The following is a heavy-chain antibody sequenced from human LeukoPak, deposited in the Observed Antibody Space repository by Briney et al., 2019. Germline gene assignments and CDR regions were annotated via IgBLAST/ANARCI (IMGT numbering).Heavy chain of an antibody. J-gene: IGHJ4*02. CDR2: VTGPSSNT. CDR3: AKDRSSSTSCSNY. D-gene: IGHD2-2*01. Sequence: GGSLRLSCAASGFNFSSYAMTWVRQAPGKGLEWVSGVTGPSSNTYYADSVKGRFTISRDNSKNMLYLEMNSLRVEDTAIYYCAKDRSSSTSCSNYWGRGTLVTVSS. CDR1: GFNFSSYA. V-gene: IGHV3-23*01.